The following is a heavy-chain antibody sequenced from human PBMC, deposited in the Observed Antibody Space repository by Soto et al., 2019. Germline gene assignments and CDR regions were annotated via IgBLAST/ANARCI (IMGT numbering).Heavy chain of an antibody. CDR1: GFTFGNYW. V-gene: IGHV3-7*05. D-gene: IGHD6-25*01. Sequence: EVQLVESGGGLVQPGGSLRLSCAASGFTFGNYWMTWVRQAPGKGLEWVANIKGDGSAKSYLDSVRGRFTVSRDNAENSLFLQMSMLKAEDTSLYYCARDVSPGSSGYYLEAFDIWGQGTMVTVS. CDR2: IKGDGSAK. CDR3: ARDVSPGSSGYYLEAFDI. J-gene: IGHJ3*02.